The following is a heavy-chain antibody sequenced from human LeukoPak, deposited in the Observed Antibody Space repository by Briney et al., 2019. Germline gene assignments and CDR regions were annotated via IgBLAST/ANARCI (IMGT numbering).Heavy chain of an antibody. CDR1: GYTFTRHG. J-gene: IGHJ5*02. Sequence: ASVKVSCQASGYTFTRHGISWVRQAPGQGLEWMGWINTYNGNTKYAQKIQGRVTMTTDTSTNTAYMDLRSLTSDDTAVYFCARDGTVHSYYDSTGYYVSWFDPWGQGTLVTVSS. CDR3: ARDGTVHSYYDSTGYYVSWFDP. CDR2: INTYNGNT. D-gene: IGHD3-22*01. V-gene: IGHV1-18*01.